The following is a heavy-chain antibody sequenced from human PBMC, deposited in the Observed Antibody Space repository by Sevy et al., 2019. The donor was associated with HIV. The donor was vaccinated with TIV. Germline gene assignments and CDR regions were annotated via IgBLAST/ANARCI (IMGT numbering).Heavy chain of an antibody. V-gene: IGHV3-30-3*01. J-gene: IGHJ3*02. CDR2: ISYDGSNK. CDR3: ARDLGRGGVAEVYGAFDI. CDR1: GFTFSSYA. Sequence: GGSLRLSCAASGFTFSSYAMHWVRQAPGKGLERVAVISYDGSNKYYADSVKGRFTISRDNSKNTLYLQMNSLRAEDTAVYYCARDLGRGGVAEVYGAFDIWGQGTMVTVSS. D-gene: IGHD2-8*01.